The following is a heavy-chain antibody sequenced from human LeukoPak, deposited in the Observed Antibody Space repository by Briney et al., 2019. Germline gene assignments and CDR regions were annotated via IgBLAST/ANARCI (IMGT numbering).Heavy chain of an antibody. CDR3: AREGVPYYYDSSGPYFDY. Sequence: SETLSLTCSVSSGSISSSSSYWGWIRQPPGKGLEWIGSIYYSGSSFDNPALKSRVTISVDTSKNQFSLKLSSVTAADTAVYYCAREGVPYYYDSSGPYFDYWGQGTLVTVSS. CDR2: IYYSGSS. D-gene: IGHD3-22*01. CDR1: SGSISSSSSY. J-gene: IGHJ4*02. V-gene: IGHV4-39*07.